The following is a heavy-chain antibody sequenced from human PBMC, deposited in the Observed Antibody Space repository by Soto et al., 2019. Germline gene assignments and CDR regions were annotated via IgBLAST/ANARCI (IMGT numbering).Heavy chain of an antibody. Sequence: EVQLVESGGGLVQPGGSLRLSYAASGFTFSNYWMHWVRQAPRKGLMWISRINSDGSTTRYADSVKGRFTISRDNARNTLHLQMNSLRADDTAVYYCARDKSGPADYWGQGTLVTVSS. CDR3: ARDKSGPADY. V-gene: IGHV3-74*01. CDR1: GFTFSNYW. CDR2: INSDGSTT. J-gene: IGHJ4*02. D-gene: IGHD5-12*01.